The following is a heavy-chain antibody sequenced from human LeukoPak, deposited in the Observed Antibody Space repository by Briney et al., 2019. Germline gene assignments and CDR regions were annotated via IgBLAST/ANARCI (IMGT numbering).Heavy chain of an antibody. V-gene: IGHV3-30*04. Sequence: GRSLRLSCAASGFTFSSYAMHWVRQAPGKGLEWVAVISYDGSNKYYADSVKGRFTISRDNPKNTLYLQMNSLRAEDTAVYYCARDTTVRLAVAGYFDYWGQGTLVTVSS. CDR1: GFTFSSYA. CDR3: ARDTTVRLAVAGYFDY. J-gene: IGHJ4*02. CDR2: ISYDGSNK. D-gene: IGHD6-19*01.